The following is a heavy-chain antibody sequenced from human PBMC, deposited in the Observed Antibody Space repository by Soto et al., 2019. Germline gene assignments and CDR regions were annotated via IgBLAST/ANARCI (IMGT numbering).Heavy chain of an antibody. Sequence: QVQLVESGGGVVQPGRSLRLSCAASGFTFSSYGMHWVRQAPGKGLEWVAVISYDGSNKYYADSVKGRLTISRDNSKNTLYLQMNSLRAEDTAVYYCAKGGYCISTSCFTGSGYYYGMAVWGQGPTVTVSS. CDR2: ISYDGSNK. CDR1: GFTFSSYG. J-gene: IGHJ6*02. D-gene: IGHD2-2*02. V-gene: IGHV3-30*18. CDR3: AKGGYCISTSCFTGSGYYYGMAV.